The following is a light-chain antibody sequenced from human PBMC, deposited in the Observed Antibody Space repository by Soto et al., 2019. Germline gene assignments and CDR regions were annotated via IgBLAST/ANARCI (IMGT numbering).Light chain of an antibody. CDR3: QQYYTMYT. J-gene: IGKJ2*01. V-gene: IGKV1-5*03. Sequence: DIQMTQSPSTLSASVGDRVTITCRASQSIDNWLAWYQEKPGKAPKLLIYKTSTLASGVPSRFSGSASGTEFTLTISSLQPDDFATYYCQQYYTMYTFGRGTRLEI. CDR2: KTS. CDR1: QSIDNW.